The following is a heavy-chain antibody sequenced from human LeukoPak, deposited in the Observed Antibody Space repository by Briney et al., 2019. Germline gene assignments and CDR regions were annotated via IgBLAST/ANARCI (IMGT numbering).Heavy chain of an antibody. D-gene: IGHD5-18*01. CDR3: ARHDSFIPY. CDR2: ISDTGRRT. J-gene: IGHJ4*02. CDR1: GFTFSDYA. V-gene: IGHV3-23*01. Sequence: GGSLRLSCAAPGFTFSDYAMSWVRQAAGKGLEWVSGISDTGRRTYYTDSVKGRFTISRDDSKKTVYLQMKTLTAEDTAIYFCARHDSFIPYWGQGTLVTVSS.